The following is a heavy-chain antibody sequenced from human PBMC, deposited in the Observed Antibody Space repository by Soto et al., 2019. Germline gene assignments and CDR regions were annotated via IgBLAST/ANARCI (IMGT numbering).Heavy chain of an antibody. V-gene: IGHV3-48*01. Sequence: EVQLVESGGGLVQPGGSLRLSCAASGFTFSSYSMNWVRQAPGKELEWVSYISSSSSTIYYADSVKGRFTISRDNAKNSLYLQMNSLRAEDTAVYYCARDYDARFATITPVGYWGQGTLVTVSS. CDR3: ARDYDARFATITPVGY. CDR2: ISSSSSTI. CDR1: GFTFSSYS. J-gene: IGHJ4*02. D-gene: IGHD5-12*01.